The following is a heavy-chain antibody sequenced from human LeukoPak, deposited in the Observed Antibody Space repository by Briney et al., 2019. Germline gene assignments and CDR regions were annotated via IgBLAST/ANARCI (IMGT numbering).Heavy chain of an antibody. Sequence: PSETLSLTCTVSGGSVSSGTYYWSWIRQPPGKGLEWIGEINHSGSTNYNPSLKSRVTISVDTSKNQFSLKLSSVTAADTAVYYCARGRGSGWYGQRQTLWDSPSYRRFDYWGQGTLVTVSS. V-gene: IGHV4-39*07. CDR1: GGSVSSGTYY. CDR3: ARGRGSGWYGQRQTLWDSPSYRRFDY. CDR2: INHSGST. D-gene: IGHD6-19*01. J-gene: IGHJ4*02.